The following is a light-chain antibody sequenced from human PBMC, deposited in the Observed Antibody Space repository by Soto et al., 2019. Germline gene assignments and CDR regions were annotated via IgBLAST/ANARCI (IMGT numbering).Light chain of an antibody. V-gene: IGKV3-15*01. J-gene: IGKJ3*01. CDR3: HQYNKWPLFT. CDR1: QSIGSN. CDR2: GAS. Sequence: ETVLTQSPATFSVSPGERATLSCRASQSIGSNLAWYQQRPGQPPRLLIYGASTRATGVPARFSGSGSGTELSLTINSLQSEDFALYYCHQYNKWPLFTFGPGTKVDIK.